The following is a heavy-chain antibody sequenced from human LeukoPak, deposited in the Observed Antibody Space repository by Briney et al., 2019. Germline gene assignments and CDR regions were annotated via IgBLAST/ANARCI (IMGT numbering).Heavy chain of an antibody. V-gene: IGHV1-69*04. CDR2: IISIRSIV. Sequence: SVKVSCKASGVTFRSYDMSWIRQAPGKGLEWVAYIISIRSIVNYAQKLQGRVTITADKSTSTAYMQLSSLRSEDTAVYYCAREGITMVRGVNSSGYYVDYWGQGTLVTVSS. CDR1: GVTFRSYD. CDR3: AREGITMVRGVNSSGYYVDY. J-gene: IGHJ4*02. D-gene: IGHD3-10*01.